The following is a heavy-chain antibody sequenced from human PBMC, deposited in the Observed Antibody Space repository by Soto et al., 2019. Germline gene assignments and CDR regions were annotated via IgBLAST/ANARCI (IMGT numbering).Heavy chain of an antibody. Sequence: GASVKVSCKASGYTFTSYDINWVRQATGQGLEWMGWMNPNSGNTGYAQKFQGRVTMTRNTSISTAYMELSSLRSEDTAVYYCARGTDSSQFYYYYGMDVWGQGTTVTVS. V-gene: IGHV1-8*01. CDR1: GYTFTSYD. D-gene: IGHD6-19*01. CDR3: ARGTDSSQFYYYYGMDV. J-gene: IGHJ6*02. CDR2: MNPNSGNT.